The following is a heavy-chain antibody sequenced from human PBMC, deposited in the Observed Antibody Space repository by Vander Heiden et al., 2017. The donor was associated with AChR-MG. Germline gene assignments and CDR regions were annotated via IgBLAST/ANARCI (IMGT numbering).Heavy chain of an antibody. D-gene: IGHD2-2*02. V-gene: IGHV1-69*01. CDR3: GAAAIGYYYYGMDV. CDR1: GGTFSSYA. CDR2: IIPIFGTA. J-gene: IGHJ6*02. Sequence: QVQLVQAGAAVNKPGSSVTVSCKASGGTFSSYAISWVRQAPGQGLEWMGGIIPIFGTANYAQKFQGRVTITADESTSTAYMELSSLRSEDTAVYYCGAAAIGYYYYGMDVWGQGTTVTVSS.